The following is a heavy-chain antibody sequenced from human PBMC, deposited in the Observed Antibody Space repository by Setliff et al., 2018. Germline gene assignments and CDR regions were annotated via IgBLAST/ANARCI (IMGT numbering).Heavy chain of an antibody. D-gene: IGHD5-12*01. V-gene: IGHV1-2*02. CDR3: TKDLKKWLQFGWYFDL. Sequence: GASVKVSCKASGYNFTGYYMYWVRQAPGQGLEWMGWINPNSGGTNYAQKFQGRVSMTRDTSISTAFLELNGLRSDDTAVYYCTKDLKKWLQFGWYFDLWGRGTLVTVSS. J-gene: IGHJ2*01. CDR1: GYNFTGYY. CDR2: INPNSGGT.